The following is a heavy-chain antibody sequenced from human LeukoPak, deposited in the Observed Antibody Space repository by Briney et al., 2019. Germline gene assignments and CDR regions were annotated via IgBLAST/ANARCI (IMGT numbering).Heavy chain of an antibody. Sequence: SVKVSCKASGGTFSSYAISWVRQAPGQGLEWMGRIIPILGIANYAQKFQGRVTITADKSTSTAYMELSSLRSEDTAVYYCATDRAVRGVIDPARYNWFDPWGQGTLVTVSS. D-gene: IGHD3-10*01. V-gene: IGHV1-69*04. CDR2: IIPILGIA. CDR3: ATDRAVRGVIDPARYNWFDP. CDR1: GGTFSSYA. J-gene: IGHJ5*02.